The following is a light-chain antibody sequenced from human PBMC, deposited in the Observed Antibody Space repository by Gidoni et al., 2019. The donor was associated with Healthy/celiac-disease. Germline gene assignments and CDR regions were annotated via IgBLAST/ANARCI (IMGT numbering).Light chain of an antibody. J-gene: IGLJ2*01. CDR3: QSYDSSLSGFHVV. Sequence: QSVLTQPPSVSGAPGQRVTISCTGSSSNIGAGYDVHWYQQLPGTAPKLLLYGNINRPSGVPDRFSGSKSGTSASLAITGLQAEDEADYYCQSYDSSLSGFHVVFGGGTKLTVL. CDR2: GNI. CDR1: SSNIGAGYD. V-gene: IGLV1-40*01.